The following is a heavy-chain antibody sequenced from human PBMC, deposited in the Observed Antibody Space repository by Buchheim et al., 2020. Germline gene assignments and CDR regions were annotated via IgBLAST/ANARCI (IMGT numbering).Heavy chain of an antibody. CDR3: ARDHYDFWSGHYYYYGMDV. CDR1: GYTFTGYY. J-gene: IGHJ6*02. D-gene: IGHD3-3*01. V-gene: IGHV1-2*04. Sequence: QVQLVQSGAEVKKPGASVKVSCKASGYTFTGYYMHWVRPAPGQGLEWMGWINPNSGGTNYAQKFQGWVTMTRDTSISTAYMELSRLRSDDTAVYYCARDHYDFWSGHYYYYGMDVWGQGTT. CDR2: INPNSGGT.